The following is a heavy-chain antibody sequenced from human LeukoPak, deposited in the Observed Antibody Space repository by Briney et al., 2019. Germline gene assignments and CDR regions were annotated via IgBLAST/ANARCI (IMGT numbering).Heavy chain of an antibody. J-gene: IGHJ4*02. CDR2: IYYSVST. CDR3: ARGLKDTYYEILGPIDY. D-gene: IGHD3-9*01. V-gene: IGHV4-31*03. CDR1: GGSISSGGYY. Sequence: PPQTLSLTCTVSGGSISSGGYYWGWIRQHPGKGLEWIGYIYYSVSTYYNPSLKSRFTTSVDTSKNQFSLKLRSVTAADTGVYYCARGLKDTYYEILGPIDYWGQGTLVTVSS.